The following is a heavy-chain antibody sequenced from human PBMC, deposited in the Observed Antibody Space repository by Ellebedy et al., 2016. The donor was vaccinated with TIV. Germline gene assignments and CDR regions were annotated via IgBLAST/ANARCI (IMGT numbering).Heavy chain of an antibody. CDR3: AKGYSYGDY. Sequence: GESLKISCAASGFIFSSYGMHWVRQAPGKGLEWVAGISYDGRNKNYADSVKGRFTISRDNSKNTLYLQLNSLRAEDTAVYYCAKGYSYGDYWGQGTLVTVSS. D-gene: IGHD5-18*01. V-gene: IGHV3-30*18. J-gene: IGHJ4*02. CDR1: GFIFSSYG. CDR2: ISYDGRNK.